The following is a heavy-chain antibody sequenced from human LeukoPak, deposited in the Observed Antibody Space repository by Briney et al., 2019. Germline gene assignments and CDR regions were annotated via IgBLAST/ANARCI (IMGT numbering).Heavy chain of an antibody. CDR1: GGSISSSGYY. V-gene: IGHV4-39*07. D-gene: IGHD2-2*01. Sequence: SETLSLTCSVSGGSISSSGYYWGWIRQPPGKGLEWIGTIYYSGATYYNPSLKSRVTISVDTSESQFSLKLSSVTAADTAMYYCARDGCSGTTCYSEEYYFFDLWGRGTLVTVSS. CDR3: ARDGCSGTTCYSEEYYFFDL. J-gene: IGHJ2*01. CDR2: IYYSGAT.